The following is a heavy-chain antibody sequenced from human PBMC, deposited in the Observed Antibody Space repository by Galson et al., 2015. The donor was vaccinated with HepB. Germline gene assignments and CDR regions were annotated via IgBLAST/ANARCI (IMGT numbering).Heavy chain of an antibody. J-gene: IGHJ4*02. CDR3: ARGGRIPAAGYFDS. CDR1: GGSFSGHY. Sequence: ETLSLTCAVSGGSFSGHYWTWIRQSPAKGREWIGEINHAGSLNYNPSLKSRVTISVDTSRRQVFLNLTSVTAADTALYYCARGGRIPAAGYFDSWGQGGLVTVSS. CDR2: INHAGSL. V-gene: IGHV4-34*01. D-gene: IGHD6-13*01.